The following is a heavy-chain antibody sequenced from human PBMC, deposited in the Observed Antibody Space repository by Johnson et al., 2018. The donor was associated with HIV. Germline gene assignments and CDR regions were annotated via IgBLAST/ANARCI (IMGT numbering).Heavy chain of an antibody. J-gene: IGHJ3*01. CDR1: GFTFDDYA. D-gene: IGHD1-26*01. CDR2: ISYDGSNK. Sequence: QVQLVESGGGLVQPGRSLKLSCAASGFTFDDYAMHWVRQAPGKGLEWVAVISYDGSNKYYADSVRGRFTISRDNSKNTLYLQMNSLRAEDTVVYYCARDGHGIWENAAFDVWGQGTMVTVSS. V-gene: IGHV3-30*04. CDR3: ARDGHGIWENAAFDV.